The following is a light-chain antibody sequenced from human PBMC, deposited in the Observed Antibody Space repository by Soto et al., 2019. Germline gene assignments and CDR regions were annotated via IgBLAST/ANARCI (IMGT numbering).Light chain of an antibody. J-gene: IGLJ1*01. Sequence: QSALTQPPSASGSPGQSVTISCTGTSSDVGGYNFVSWYQQHPGKAPKLMIYELNKRPSGVPDRFSGSKSGNTASLTVSGLRAEDEADYYCSSYAGSNNYVFGTGTKVTVL. CDR3: SSYAGSNNYV. CDR2: ELN. CDR1: SSDVGGYNF. V-gene: IGLV2-8*01.